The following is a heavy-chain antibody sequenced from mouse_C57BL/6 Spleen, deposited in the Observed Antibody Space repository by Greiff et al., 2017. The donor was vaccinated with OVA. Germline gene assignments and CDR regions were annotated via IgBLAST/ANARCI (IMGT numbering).Heavy chain of an antibody. J-gene: IGHJ4*01. CDR2: FYPGSGSI. Sequence: VQLQQSGAELVKPGASVKLSCKASGYTFTEYTIHWVKQRSGQGLEWIGWFYPGSGSIKYNEKFKDKATLTADKSSSTVYMELSRLTSEDSAVYFCARHEEVHGYDEAYYAMDYWGQGTSVTVSS. D-gene: IGHD2-2*01. V-gene: IGHV1-62-2*01. CDR1: GYTFTEYT. CDR3: ARHEEVHGYDEAYYAMDY.